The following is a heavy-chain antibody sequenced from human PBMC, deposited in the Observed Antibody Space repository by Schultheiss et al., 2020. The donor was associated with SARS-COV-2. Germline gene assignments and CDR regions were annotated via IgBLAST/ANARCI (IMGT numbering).Heavy chain of an antibody. CDR2: ISSSSSYI. CDR3: ARGDSSGYYYGLWDY. J-gene: IGHJ4*02. Sequence: GESLKISCAASGFTFSSYSMNWVRQAPGKGLEWVSSISSSSSYIYYADSVKGRFTISRDNSKNTLYLQMNSLRAEDTAVYYCARGDSSGYYYGLWDYWGQGTLVTVSS. D-gene: IGHD3-22*01. CDR1: GFTFSSYS. V-gene: IGHV3-21*01.